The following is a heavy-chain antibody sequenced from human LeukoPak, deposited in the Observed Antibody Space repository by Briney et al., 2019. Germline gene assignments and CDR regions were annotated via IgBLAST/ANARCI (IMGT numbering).Heavy chain of an antibody. J-gene: IGHJ4*02. D-gene: IGHD3-10*01. V-gene: IGHV1-69*06. CDR2: IIPIFGTA. Sequence: SVKVSCKASGGTFSSYAISWVRQAPGQGLERMGGIIPIFGTANYAQKFQGRVTITADKSTSTAYMELSRLRSDDTAVYYCARYARGPFDYWGQGTLVTVSS. CDR1: GGTFSSYA. CDR3: ARYARGPFDY.